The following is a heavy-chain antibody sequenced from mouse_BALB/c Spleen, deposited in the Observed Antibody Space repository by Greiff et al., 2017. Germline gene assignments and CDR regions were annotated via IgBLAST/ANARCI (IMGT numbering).Heavy chain of an antibody. D-gene: IGHD3-1*01. CDR1: GFTFTDYY. CDR2: IRNKANGYTT. V-gene: IGHV7-3*02. CDR3: ARDTTGLYYAMDY. J-gene: IGHJ4*01. Sequence: EVKLMESGGGLVQPGGSLRLSCATSGFTFTDYYMSWVRQPPGKALEWLGFIRNKANGYTTEYSASVKGRFTISRDNSQSILYLQMNTLRAEDSATYYCARDTTGLYYAMDYWGQGTSVTVSS.